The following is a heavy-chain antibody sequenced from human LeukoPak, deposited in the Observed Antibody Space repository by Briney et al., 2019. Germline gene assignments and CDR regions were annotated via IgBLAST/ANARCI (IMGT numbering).Heavy chain of an antibody. CDR2: INHSGST. CDR1: GGSFSGYY. J-gene: IGHJ3*02. Sequence: SETLSLTCAVYGGSFSGYYWSWIRQPPGKGLEWIGEINHSGSTNYNPSLKSRLTIPVDTSKNQFSLKLSSVTAADTAVYYCARTVPYCSSTSCAASGAFDIWGQGTMVTVSS. D-gene: IGHD2-2*01. CDR3: ARTVPYCSSTSCAASGAFDI. V-gene: IGHV4-34*01.